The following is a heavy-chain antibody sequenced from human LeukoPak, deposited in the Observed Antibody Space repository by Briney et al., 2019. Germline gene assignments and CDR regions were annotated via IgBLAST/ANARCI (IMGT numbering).Heavy chain of an antibody. V-gene: IGHV3-21*01. CDR2: ISSSSYI. CDR1: GFTFSSYS. CDR3: ARVAKSGYYFDY. D-gene: IGHD5-12*01. Sequence: GGSLRLSCAASGFTFSSYSMNWVRQAPGKGLEWVSSISSSSYIYYADPVKGRFTISRDNAKNSLYLQMNSLRAEDTAVYYCARVAKSGYYFDYWGQGTLVTVSS. J-gene: IGHJ4*02.